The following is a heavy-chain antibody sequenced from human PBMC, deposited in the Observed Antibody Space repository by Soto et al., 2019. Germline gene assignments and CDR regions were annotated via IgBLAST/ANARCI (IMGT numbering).Heavy chain of an antibody. CDR3: ARVENFFDSRSYYHSFDY. CDR2: IYYSGGT. D-gene: IGHD3-22*01. CDR1: GGSISSGGYY. Sequence: SETRSLTCTVSGGSISSGGYYWRWIRHPPWNGLDWIGYIYYSGGTFDSPSLKSRVTMSVDTSKNRFSLQLSSVTAADTAVYYCARVENFFDSRSYYHSFDYWGQEIMVPVYS. J-gene: IGHJ4*01. V-gene: IGHV4-30-4*01.